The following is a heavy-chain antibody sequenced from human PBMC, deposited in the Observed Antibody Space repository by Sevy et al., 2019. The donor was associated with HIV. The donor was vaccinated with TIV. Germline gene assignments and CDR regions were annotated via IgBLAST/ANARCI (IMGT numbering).Heavy chain of an antibody. D-gene: IGHD3-3*01. CDR3: AREGASHYDFWSGYFYYYYYGMDV. Sequence: GGSLRLSCAASGFTFSSYSMNWVRQAPGKWLEWVSYISSSSSTIYYADSVKGRFTISRDNAKNSLYLQMNSLRDEDTAVYYCAREGASHYDFWSGYFYYYYYGMDVWGQGTTVTVSS. CDR1: GFTFSSYS. J-gene: IGHJ6*02. CDR2: ISSSSSTI. V-gene: IGHV3-48*02.